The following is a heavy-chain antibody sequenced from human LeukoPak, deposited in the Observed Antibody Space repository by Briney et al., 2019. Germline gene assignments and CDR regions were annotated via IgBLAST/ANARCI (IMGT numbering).Heavy chain of an antibody. Sequence: PGGSLRLSCAASGFTFSGYSMNWVRQAPGKGLEWVSSISSSSSYIYYADSVRGRFTISRDNAKNSLYLQMNSLRAEDTAVYYCARFPADFWSGYLFYFDYWGQGTLVTVSS. J-gene: IGHJ4*02. CDR3: ARFPADFWSGYLFYFDY. V-gene: IGHV3-21*01. CDR1: GFTFSGYS. D-gene: IGHD3-3*01. CDR2: ISSSSSYI.